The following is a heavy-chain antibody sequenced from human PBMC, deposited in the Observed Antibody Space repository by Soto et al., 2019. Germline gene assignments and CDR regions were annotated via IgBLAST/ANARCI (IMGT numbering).Heavy chain of an antibody. Sequence: SVKVSCKASGGTFSSYAISWVRQAPGQGLEWMGGIIPIFGTANYAQKFQGRVTITADESTSTAYMELSSLRSEDTAVYYCATLLREDYYDSSGYYHIDYWGQGTLVTVS. CDR3: ATLLREDYYDSSGYYHIDY. D-gene: IGHD3-22*01. J-gene: IGHJ4*02. V-gene: IGHV1-69*13. CDR1: GGTFSSYA. CDR2: IIPIFGTA.